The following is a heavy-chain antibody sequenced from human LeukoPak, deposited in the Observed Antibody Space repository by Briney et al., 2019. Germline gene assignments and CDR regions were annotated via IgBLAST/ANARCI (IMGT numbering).Heavy chain of an antibody. CDR1: GFTFSNHW. CDR3: IRDEALWRLDY. J-gene: IGHJ4*02. Sequence: GGSLRLSCAASGFTFSNHWMHWVRQVPGKGLMWVSRIDEGGTNAMYADSVKGRFSISKDNAKNTVNLKMNSLRAEDTGVYYCIRDEALWRLDYWGQGTLVTVSS. CDR2: IDEGGTNA. D-gene: IGHD2-21*01. V-gene: IGHV3-74*03.